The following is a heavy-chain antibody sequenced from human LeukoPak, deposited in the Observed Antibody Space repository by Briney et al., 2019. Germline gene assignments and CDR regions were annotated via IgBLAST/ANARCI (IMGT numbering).Heavy chain of an antibody. CDR1: GFTFSSCG. D-gene: IGHD1-1*01. V-gene: IGHV3-30*03. CDR2: ISYDENDK. J-gene: IGHJ6*02. CDR3: ASRGDWNDYYYYYYGMAV. Sequence: GGSLRLSCAASGFTFSSCGMHWVRQAPGKGLEWVAVISYDENDKYYADSVKGRFTISRDNSKNTLYLQMNSLRAEDTAVYYCASRGDWNDYYYYYYGMAVWGQGTTVTVSS.